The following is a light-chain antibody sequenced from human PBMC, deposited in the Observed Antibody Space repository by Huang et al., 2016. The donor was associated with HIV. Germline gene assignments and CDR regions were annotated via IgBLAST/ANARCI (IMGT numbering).Light chain of an antibody. Sequence: IVLTQSPGTLSLSPGARATLSCRASQSISSSFLAWFQQKPGQAPRLLIYSASSRAAGIPDRFGGSGSGTDFTLTINRLEPEDSAVYYCHQYGSSLPNTFGQGTKLEIK. CDR2: SAS. CDR3: HQYGSSLPNT. CDR1: QSISSSF. J-gene: IGKJ2*01. V-gene: IGKV3-20*01.